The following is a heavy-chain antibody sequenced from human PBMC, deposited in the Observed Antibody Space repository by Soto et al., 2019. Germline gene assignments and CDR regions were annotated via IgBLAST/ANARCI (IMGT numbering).Heavy chain of an antibody. CDR1: GDSVSSGLYY. D-gene: IGHD2-15*01. CDR2: IYFSGST. CDR3: ARVSVVLAVFDY. V-gene: IGHV4-31*03. Sequence: QVQLQESGPGLLKPSQTLSLTCTVSGDSVSSGLYYWSWIRQHPGEGLEWIGYIYFSGSTRYNPSLESRVTMSLDTSKSQFSLVLASVTAADTAVYYCARVSVVLAVFDYWSQGALVAVSS. J-gene: IGHJ4*02.